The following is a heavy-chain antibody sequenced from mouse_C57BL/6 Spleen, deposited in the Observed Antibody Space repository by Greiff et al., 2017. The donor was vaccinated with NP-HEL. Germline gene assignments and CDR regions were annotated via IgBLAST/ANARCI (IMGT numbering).Heavy chain of an antibody. Sequence: QVHVKQSGAELVRPGSSVKLSCKASGYTFTSYWMDWVKQRPGQGLEWIGNIYPSDSETHYNQKFKDKATLTVDKSSSTAYMQLSSLTSEDSAVYYCARSLLQGFAYWGQGTLVTVSA. CDR1: GYTFTSYW. CDR3: ARSLLQGFAY. D-gene: IGHD2-10*01. V-gene: IGHV1-61*01. CDR2: IYPSDSET. J-gene: IGHJ3*01.